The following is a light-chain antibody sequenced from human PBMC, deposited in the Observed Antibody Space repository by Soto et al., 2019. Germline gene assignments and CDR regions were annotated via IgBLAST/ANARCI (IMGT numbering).Light chain of an antibody. J-gene: IGKJ1*01. Sequence: AIRMTQSPSSFSASTGDRVTITCRASQGISSYLAWYQQKPGKAPKLLIYAASTLQSGVPSRFSGSGSGTDFTLTTSCLQSEDFATYYCQQYHSYPPWTFGQGTKVEIK. V-gene: IGKV1-8*01. CDR3: QQYHSYPPWT. CDR1: QGISSY. CDR2: AAS.